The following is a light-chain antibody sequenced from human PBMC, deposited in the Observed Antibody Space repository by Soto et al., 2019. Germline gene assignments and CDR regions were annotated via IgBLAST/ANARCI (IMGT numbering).Light chain of an antibody. CDR2: KAS. V-gene: IGKV1-5*03. J-gene: IGKJ1*01. CDR3: QQYNSYPWT. CDR1: QSISSW. Sequence: DMQITQSPSTLSASVGDRVTITCRASQSISSWLAWYQQKPGKAPKLLIYKASSLASGVPSRFSGSGSGTEFTLAISSLQPDDFANYYCQQYNSYPWTFGLGTKVDIK.